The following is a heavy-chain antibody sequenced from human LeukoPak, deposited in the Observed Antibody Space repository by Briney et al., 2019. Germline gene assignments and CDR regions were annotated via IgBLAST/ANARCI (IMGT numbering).Heavy chain of an antibody. Sequence: SSETLSLTCTVSGGSIRSSYYYWGWIRQPPGKGLEWIGSIYDSGSTYYNPSLKSRVTISVDTSKNQFSLRLNSVTAADTAVYYCARSDSSGYSPLDYWGQGTLVTVSS. CDR2: IYDSGST. J-gene: IGHJ4*02. CDR3: ARSDSSGYSPLDY. V-gene: IGHV4-39*01. D-gene: IGHD3-22*01. CDR1: GGSIRSSYYY.